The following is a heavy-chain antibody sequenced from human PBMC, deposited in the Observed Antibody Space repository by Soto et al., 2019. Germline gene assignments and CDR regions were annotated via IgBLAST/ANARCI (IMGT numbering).Heavy chain of an antibody. V-gene: IGHV1-18*01. D-gene: IGHD2-8*01. CDR2: ISAYNGNT. J-gene: IGHJ6*02. CDR3: ARDPKGFYALLHYYYYYGMDV. CDR1: GYTFTSYG. Sequence: QVQLVQSGAEVKKPGASVKVSCKASGYTFTSYGISWVRQAPGQGLEWMGWISAYNGNTNYAQKLQGRVTMTTDTSTSTAYMELRSLRSDDTAVYYCARDPKGFYALLHYYYYYGMDVWGQGTTVTVSS.